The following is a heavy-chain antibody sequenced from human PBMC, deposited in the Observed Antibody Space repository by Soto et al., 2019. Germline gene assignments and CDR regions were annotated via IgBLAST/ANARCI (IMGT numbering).Heavy chain of an antibody. CDR2: IYYSGST. CDR1: GGSISSSSYY. J-gene: IGHJ5*02. Sequence: SETLSLTCTVSGGSISSSSYYWGWIRQPPGKGLEWIGSIYYSGSTYYNPSLKRRVTISVVTSKNQFSLKLSSVTAADTAVYYCARGRYCSSTSCYMAGNWFDPWGQGTLVTVSS. V-gene: IGHV4-39*01. CDR3: ARGRYCSSTSCYMAGNWFDP. D-gene: IGHD2-2*02.